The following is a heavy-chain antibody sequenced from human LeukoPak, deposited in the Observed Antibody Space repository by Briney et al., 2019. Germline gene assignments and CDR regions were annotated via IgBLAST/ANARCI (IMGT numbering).Heavy chain of an antibody. D-gene: IGHD3-22*01. J-gene: IGHJ5*02. Sequence: ASVKVSCKASGYTFTGYYMHWVRQAPGQGLEWMGWINPNSGGTNYAQKFQGRVTMTRDTSISTAYMELSRLRSDDTAVYYCARVLIAYYYDKGWFDPWGQGTLVTVSS. CDR3: ARVLIAYYYDKGWFDP. V-gene: IGHV1-2*02. CDR1: GYTFTGYY. CDR2: INPNSGGT.